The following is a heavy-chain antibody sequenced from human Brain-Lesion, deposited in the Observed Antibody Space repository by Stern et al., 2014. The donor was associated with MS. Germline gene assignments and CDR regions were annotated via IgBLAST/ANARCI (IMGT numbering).Heavy chain of an antibody. CDR2: INPKSGGT. Sequence: QVQLGQSGAEVKKPGASVKVSCKASGYTFTGYYMHWVRQALGQGLEWMGWINPKSGGTNYAQKFQGWVTMTRDTSINTAYMELSRLRSDDTAVYYCATYYYDSTGYNDFWGQGTLVTVSS. V-gene: IGHV1-2*04. CDR3: ATYYYDSTGYNDF. CDR1: GYTFTGYY. J-gene: IGHJ4*02. D-gene: IGHD3-22*01.